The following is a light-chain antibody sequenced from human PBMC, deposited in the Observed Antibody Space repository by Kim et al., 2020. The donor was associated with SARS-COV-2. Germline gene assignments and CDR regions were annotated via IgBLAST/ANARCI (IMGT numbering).Light chain of an antibody. CDR3: LQHSTYPIT. Sequence: AAVGGRVTITCRASQDIRNDLGWYQQNTGRAPKRLIYGASSLQSGVPSRFSGSGSGTEFTLTISSVQPEDFATYFCLQHSTYPITFGQGTRLEIK. CDR2: GAS. CDR1: QDIRND. V-gene: IGKV1-17*01. J-gene: IGKJ5*01.